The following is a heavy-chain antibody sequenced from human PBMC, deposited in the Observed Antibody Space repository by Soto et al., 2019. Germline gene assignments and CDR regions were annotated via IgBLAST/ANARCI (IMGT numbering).Heavy chain of an antibody. CDR3: AHRDYSKDDYGIDL. D-gene: IGHD4-4*01. Sequence: GSGPTLVNPTQTLTLTCTFSGFSLSTGGVGVGWIRQPPGKALEWLALIYWDDDKRYSPSLKSRLTITKDTSKTQVVLTMTNMDPVDTATYYCAHRDYSKDDYGIDLWGQGTLVTVSS. J-gene: IGHJ5*02. CDR1: GFSLSTGGVG. V-gene: IGHV2-5*02. CDR2: IYWDDDK.